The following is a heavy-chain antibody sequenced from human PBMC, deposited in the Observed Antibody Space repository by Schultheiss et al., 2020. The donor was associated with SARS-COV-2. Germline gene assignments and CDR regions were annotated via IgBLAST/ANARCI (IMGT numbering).Heavy chain of an antibody. CDR2: ISSSGSTI. V-gene: IGHV3-48*01. D-gene: IGHD3-22*01. Sequence: GGSLRLSCAASGFTFSSYSMNWVRQAPGKGLEWVSSISSSGSTIYYADSVKGRFTISRDNAKNSLYLQMNSLRAEDTAVYYCARTEVGYDSSGYFDYWGQGTLVTVSS. J-gene: IGHJ4*02. CDR3: ARTEVGYDSSGYFDY. CDR1: GFTFSSYS.